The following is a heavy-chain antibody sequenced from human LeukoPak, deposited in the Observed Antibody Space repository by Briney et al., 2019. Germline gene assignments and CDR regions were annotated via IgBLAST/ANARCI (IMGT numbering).Heavy chain of an antibody. D-gene: IGHD5-18*01. V-gene: IGHV4-59*12. CDR1: GGSISSYY. J-gene: IGHJ4*02. CDR2: IYYSGST. Sequence: SETLSLTCTVSGGSISSYYWSWIRQPPGKGLEWIGYIYYSGSTNYNPSLKSRVTISVDTSKKQFSLKLSSVTAADTAVYYCARRYSYGPLNFDYWGQGTLVTVSS. CDR3: ARRYSYGPLNFDY.